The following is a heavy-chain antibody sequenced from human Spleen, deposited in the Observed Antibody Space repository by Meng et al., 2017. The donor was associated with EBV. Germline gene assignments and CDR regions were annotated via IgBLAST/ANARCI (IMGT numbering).Heavy chain of an antibody. CDR2: IYHRGTT. J-gene: IGHJ4*02. CDR1: GASTSSANW. V-gene: IGHV4-4*02. Sequence: QVQLQESGPGLLKPSETLSLTCAVSGASTSSANWWSWVRQPPGKGLEWIGKIYHRGTTDYNPSFNSRVTMSVDKSQNQFSLKLSSVTAADTAVYYCARHWELRSPFTFWGQGILVTVSS. D-gene: IGHD1-7*01. CDR3: ARHWELRSPFTF.